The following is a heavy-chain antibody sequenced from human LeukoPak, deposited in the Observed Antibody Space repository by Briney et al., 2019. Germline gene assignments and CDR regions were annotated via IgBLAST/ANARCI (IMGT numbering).Heavy chain of an antibody. J-gene: IGHJ4*02. CDR1: GFTFSSYS. Sequence: PGGSLRLSCAASGFTFSSYSMNWVRQAPGKGLEWVSSISSSSSYIYYADSVKGRFTISRDNAKNSLYLQMNSLRAEDTAVYYCARDGYDILTGYFDYWGQGTLVTVSS. CDR2: ISSSSSYI. D-gene: IGHD3-9*01. CDR3: ARDGYDILTGYFDY. V-gene: IGHV3-21*01.